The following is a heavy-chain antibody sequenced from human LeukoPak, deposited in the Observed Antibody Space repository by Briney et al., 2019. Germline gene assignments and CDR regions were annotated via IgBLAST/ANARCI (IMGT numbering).Heavy chain of an antibody. J-gene: IGHJ4*02. CDR1: GGSISSYY. CDR3: ARRDSSSCIDY. Sequence: SETLSLTCTVSGGSISSYYWSWIRQPPGKGLDWIGYIYYSGSTNYNPSLKSRVTISVDTSKNQFSLRLSSVTAADTAVYYCARRDSSSCIDYWGQGTLVTVSS. V-gene: IGHV4-59*08. D-gene: IGHD6-13*01. CDR2: IYYSGST.